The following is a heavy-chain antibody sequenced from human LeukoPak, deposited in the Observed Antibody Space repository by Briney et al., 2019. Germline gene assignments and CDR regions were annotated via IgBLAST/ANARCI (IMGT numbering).Heavy chain of an antibody. Sequence: ASVKVSCKASGYIFTNNYMHWVRQAPGQGLEWMGIIKPSGNSISYAQKFQGRVTMTRDTSTSTVYMELSSLRSEDTAVYYCARDLPGIAAHYFDYWGQGTLVTVSS. CDR2: IKPSGNSI. V-gene: IGHV1-46*01. CDR3: ARDLPGIAAHYFDY. CDR1: GYIFTNNY. J-gene: IGHJ4*02. D-gene: IGHD6-13*01.